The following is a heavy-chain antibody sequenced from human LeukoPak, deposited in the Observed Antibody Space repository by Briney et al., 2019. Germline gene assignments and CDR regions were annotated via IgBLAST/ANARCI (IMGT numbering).Heavy chain of an antibody. J-gene: IGHJ5*02. CDR3: ARGIGESSSSVWFDP. D-gene: IGHD6-6*01. CDR1: GGSFSGYY. Sequence: SETLSLTCAVYGGSFSGYYWSWIRQPPGKGLEWIGEINHSGSTNYNPSLKSRVTISVDTSKNQFSLKLSSVTAADTAVYYCARGIGESSSSVWFDPWGQGTLVTVSS. CDR2: INHSGST. V-gene: IGHV4-34*01.